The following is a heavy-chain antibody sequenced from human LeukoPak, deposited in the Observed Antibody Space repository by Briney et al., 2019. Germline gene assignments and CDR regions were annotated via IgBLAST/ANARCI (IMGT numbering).Heavy chain of an antibody. CDR1: GYTFTSYG. V-gene: IGHV1-18*01. J-gene: IGHJ6*03. CDR3: ARGSSSWYYYYYYMDV. Sequence: ASVKVSCKASGYTFTSYGISWVRQAPGQGLEWMGWISVYNGNTNYAQKLQGRVTMTTDTSTSTAYMELRSLRSDDTAVYYCARGSSSWYYYYYYMDVWGKGTTVTVSS. CDR2: ISVYNGNT. D-gene: IGHD6-13*01.